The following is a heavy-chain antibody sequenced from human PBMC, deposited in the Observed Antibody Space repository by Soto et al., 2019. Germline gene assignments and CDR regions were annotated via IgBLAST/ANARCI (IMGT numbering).Heavy chain of an antibody. CDR2: ISAYNGNT. J-gene: IGHJ6*02. V-gene: IGHV1-18*04. CDR1: GSTFPNYY. D-gene: IGHD3-10*01. CDR3: ASNYYGSGSYPYNYYGMDV. Sequence: GASVKVSCKASGSTFPNYYMHWVRQAPGQGLEWLGWISAYNGNTNYAQKLLGRVTMTTDTSTSTAYMELRSLRSDDTAVYYCASNYYGSGSYPYNYYGMDVWGQGTTVTVSS.